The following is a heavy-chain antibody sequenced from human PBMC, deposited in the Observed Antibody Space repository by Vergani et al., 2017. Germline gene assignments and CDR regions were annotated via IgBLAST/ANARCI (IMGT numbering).Heavy chain of an antibody. J-gene: IGHJ6*03. D-gene: IGHD2-2*01. CDR3: ARHLHCSSTSCSGIYYMDV. CDR2: IYPGVSDT. V-gene: IGHV5-51*01. Sequence: EVPLVQSGAEVKKPGESLKISCKGSGYSFTSYWIGWVRQMPGKGLEWMGIIYPGVSDTRYSPSFQGQVTISADKSISTAYLQWSSLKASDTAMYYCARHLHCSSTSCSGIYYMDVWGKGTTVTVSS. CDR1: GYSFTSYW.